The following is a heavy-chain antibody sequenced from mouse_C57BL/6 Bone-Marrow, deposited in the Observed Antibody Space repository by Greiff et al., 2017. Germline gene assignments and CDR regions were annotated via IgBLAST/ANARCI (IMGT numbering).Heavy chain of an antibody. Sequence: VQLQQPGTELVKPGASVKLSCKASGYTFTSYWMHWVKQRPGQGLEWIGNINPSNGGTNYNEKFKSKATLTVDQSSSTAYMQLSSLTSEDSAVYYCASPSTLVATDWYFDVWGTGTTVTVSS. CDR3: ASPSTLVATDWYFDV. V-gene: IGHV1-53*01. J-gene: IGHJ1*03. CDR2: INPSNGGT. D-gene: IGHD1-1*01. CDR1: GYTFTSYW.